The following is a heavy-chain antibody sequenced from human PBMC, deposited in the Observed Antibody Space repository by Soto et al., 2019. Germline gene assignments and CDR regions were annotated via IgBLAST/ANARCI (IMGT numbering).Heavy chain of an antibody. CDR1: GFTFSSYS. J-gene: IGHJ6*02. V-gene: IGHV3-48*02. CDR2: ISSSSSTI. Sequence: EVQLVESGGGLVQPGGSLRLSFAASGFTFSSYSMNWVRQAPGKGLEWVSYISSSSSTIYYADSVKGRFTISRDNAKNSLYLQMNSLRDEDTAVYYCARDRKREHLTYEATNYYYYGMDVWGQGTTVTVSS. D-gene: IGHD3-3*01. CDR3: ARDRKREHLTYEATNYYYYGMDV.